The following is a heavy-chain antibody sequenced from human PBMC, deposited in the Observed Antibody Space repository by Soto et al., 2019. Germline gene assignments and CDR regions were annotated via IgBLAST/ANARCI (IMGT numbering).Heavy chain of an antibody. Sequence: QVQLRESGPGLVKPSQTLSLTCTVSGASISSGDYYWSWIRQPPGKGLEWIGCIYYSRNTYYNPALRHRFRISVDTTKNWFCLLLSSVTVSRTAVYYCGRAFKRYSSPPGPLEYWVLGTLVSVSS. CDR3: GRAFKRYSSPPGPLEY. J-gene: IGHJ4*02. D-gene: IGHD6-13*01. V-gene: IGHV4-30-4*01. CDR2: IYYSRNT. CDR1: GASISSGDYY.